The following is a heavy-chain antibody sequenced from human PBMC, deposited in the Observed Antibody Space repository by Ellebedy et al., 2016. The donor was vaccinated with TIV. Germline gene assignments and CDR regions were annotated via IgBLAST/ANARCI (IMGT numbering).Heavy chain of an antibody. CDR1: GLTFSNAW. CDR2: IKSKTDGGTI. CDR3: RSEWLFAY. V-gene: IGHV3-15*01. J-gene: IGHJ4*02. Sequence: GESLKISCAASGLTFSNAWMSWVRQAPGKGLEWIGRIKSKTDGGTIEYAAPVKARFTISRDDSKNTLYLQMNSLKTEDTAVYFCRSEWLFAYWGQGTLVTVSS. D-gene: IGHD5-12*01.